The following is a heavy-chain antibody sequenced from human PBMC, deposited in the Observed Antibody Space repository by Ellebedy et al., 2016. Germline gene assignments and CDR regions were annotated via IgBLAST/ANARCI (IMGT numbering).Heavy chain of an antibody. CDR2: ISGSGGRT. J-gene: IGHJ4*02. D-gene: IGHD5-18*01. CDR1: GFTFSNYA. Sequence: GGSLRLXXAPSGFTFSNYAMSWVRQAPGKGLEWVSGISGSGGRTYHADSVKGRFTISRDNFKNTLYLEMNSLRAEDTAVYYCAKDDGYSLDYWGQGTLIIVSS. V-gene: IGHV3-23*01. CDR3: AKDDGYSLDY.